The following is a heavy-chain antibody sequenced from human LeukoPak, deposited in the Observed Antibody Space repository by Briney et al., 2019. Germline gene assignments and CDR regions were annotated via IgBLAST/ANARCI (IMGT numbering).Heavy chain of an antibody. J-gene: IGHJ5*02. CDR2: IYTSGST. CDR1: GGSISSYY. V-gene: IGHV4-4*07. D-gene: IGHD6-13*01. CDR3: ARDLGPGYSSSWYSGWFDP. Sequence: SETLSLTCTVSGGSISSYYWSWIRQPAGKGLEWIGRIYTSGSTNYNPSLKSRVTMSVDTSKNQFSLKLSSVTAADTAVYYCARDLGPGYSSSWYSGWFDPWGQGTLVTVSS.